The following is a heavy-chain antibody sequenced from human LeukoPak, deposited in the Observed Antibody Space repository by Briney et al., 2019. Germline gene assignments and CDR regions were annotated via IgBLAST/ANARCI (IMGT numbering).Heavy chain of an antibody. V-gene: IGHV4-61*01. CDR2: IHYSGGT. CDR1: GGSVSSVNHY. Sequence: SETLSLTCTVSGGSVSSVNHYWSWMRQPPGKGLEWIGYIHYSGGTTYNPSLKSRVTISIDTSKTQFSLKLSSVTAADTALYYCARVDYCHYYMDVWGTGTTVTVSS. J-gene: IGHJ6*03. CDR3: ARVDYCHYYMDV.